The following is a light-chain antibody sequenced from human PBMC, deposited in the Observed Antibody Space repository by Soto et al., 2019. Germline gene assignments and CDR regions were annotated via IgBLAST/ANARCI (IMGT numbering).Light chain of an antibody. CDR3: QQYENFPIT. CDR2: DVS. Sequence: DMQMTQSPSSLSASVGDRATITCQASQDISIYLNWYQHKPGKAPELLIYDVSNLETGVPSRFSGSGSGTDFTFTISSLQPEDIGTYYCQQYENFPITFGQGTRLEIK. J-gene: IGKJ5*01. V-gene: IGKV1-33*01. CDR1: QDISIY.